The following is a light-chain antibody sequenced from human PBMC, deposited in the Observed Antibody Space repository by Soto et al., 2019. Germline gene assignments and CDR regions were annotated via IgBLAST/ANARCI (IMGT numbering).Light chain of an antibody. V-gene: IGLV2-23*01. Sequence: QSALTQPASVSGSPGQSITISCTGPSSDVGSYNLVSWYQQHPGKAPKLMIYEGSKRPSGVSNRFSGSKSGNTASLTISGLQAEDEADYYCCSYAGSSADVFGTGTKLTVL. CDR3: CSYAGSSADV. CDR1: SSDVGSYNL. J-gene: IGLJ1*01. CDR2: EGS.